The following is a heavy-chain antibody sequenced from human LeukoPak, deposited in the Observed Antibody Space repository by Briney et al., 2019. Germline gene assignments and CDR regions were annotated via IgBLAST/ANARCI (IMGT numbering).Heavy chain of an antibody. CDR3: ARDYYDSSGYYSPGFPYYYYYYMDV. V-gene: IGHV4-38-2*02. Sequence: PSETLSLTCTVSGYSISSDYYWGLIRQPPGKGVEWVGGIYHTGTTYYNPSLKSRVTISVDTSKNQFSLKLSSVTATDTAVYYCARDYYDSSGYYSPGFPYYYYYYMDVWGKGTTVTISS. J-gene: IGHJ6*03. CDR2: IYHTGTT. CDR1: GYSISSDYY. D-gene: IGHD3-22*01.